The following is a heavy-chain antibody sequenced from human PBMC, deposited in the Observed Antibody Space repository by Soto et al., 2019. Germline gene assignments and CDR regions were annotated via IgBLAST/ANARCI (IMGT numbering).Heavy chain of an antibody. J-gene: IGHJ6*02. CDR2: IIPSFGTA. D-gene: IGHD3-10*01. CDR3: SGEASGYYYYGMDV. V-gene: IGHV1-69*12. Sequence: QVQLVQSGAEVKKPGSSVKVSCKASGGTFSSYAISWVRQAPGQGLEWMGGIIPSFGTANYAQKFQGRVTITADESTSTAYMEMSSLRSEDTAVSYCSGEASGYYYYGMDVWGQGTTVTVSS. CDR1: GGTFSSYA.